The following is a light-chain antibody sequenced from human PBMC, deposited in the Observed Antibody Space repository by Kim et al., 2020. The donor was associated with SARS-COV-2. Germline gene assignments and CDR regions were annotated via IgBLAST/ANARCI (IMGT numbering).Light chain of an antibody. Sequence: EIVLTQSPGTLSLSPGERATLPCRASQSVSSSYLAWYQQKPGQAPRLLIYGASSRATGIPDRFSGSGSGTDFTLAIIRLEPEDFAVYYCRQFGSSSWTFGQGTKVDIK. CDR1: QSVSSSY. J-gene: IGKJ1*01. CDR3: RQFGSSSWT. V-gene: IGKV3-20*01. CDR2: GAS.